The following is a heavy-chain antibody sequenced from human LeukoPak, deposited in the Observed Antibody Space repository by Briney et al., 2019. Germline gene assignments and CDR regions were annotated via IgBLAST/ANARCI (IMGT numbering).Heavy chain of an antibody. Sequence: PGGSLRLSCAASGFTFSSYVMHWVRQAPGKGLEWVAFIRYDGSNKYYSDSVKGRFTISRDNSKNTLYLQMNSLRAEDTAVYYCADTGYVNYDFWSGYYSIRATWGQGTLVTVSS. CDR1: GFTFSSYV. J-gene: IGHJ5*02. CDR2: IRYDGSNK. CDR3: ADTGYVNYDFWSGYYSIRAT. D-gene: IGHD3-3*01. V-gene: IGHV3-30*02.